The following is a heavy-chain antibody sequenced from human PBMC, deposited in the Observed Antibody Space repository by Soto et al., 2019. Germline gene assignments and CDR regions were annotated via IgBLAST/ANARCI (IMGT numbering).Heavy chain of an antibody. CDR3: ASRRHYGSSGYYTTMFDY. CDR2: IYYSGST. CDR1: GGSISRYY. D-gene: IGHD3-22*01. Sequence: SATLSLTCTVSGGSISRYYWSWIRQPPGKGLEWIGYIYYSGSTNYNPSIKSRVTISVDTSKDLCSLKLSSVTAADRAMYYCASRRHYGSSGYYTTMFDYWGQGTLVTVSS. V-gene: IGHV4-59*01. J-gene: IGHJ4*02.